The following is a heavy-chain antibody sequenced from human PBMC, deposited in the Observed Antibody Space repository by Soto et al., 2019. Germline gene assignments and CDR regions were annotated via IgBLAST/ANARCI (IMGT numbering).Heavy chain of an antibody. CDR1: GFSFSSYW. D-gene: IGHD2-2*01. CDR3: AKGVPAATRYFQH. Sequence: VQLVESGGGLVQPGGSLRLSCAASGFSFSSYWMHWVRHAPGKGLVWVSRINSDGSSTTYADSVKGRFTISRDNAKNTLYLQMNRLTTDDTAVYYCAKGVPAATRYFQHWGQGTLVTVSS. CDR2: INSDGSST. J-gene: IGHJ1*01. V-gene: IGHV3-74*01.